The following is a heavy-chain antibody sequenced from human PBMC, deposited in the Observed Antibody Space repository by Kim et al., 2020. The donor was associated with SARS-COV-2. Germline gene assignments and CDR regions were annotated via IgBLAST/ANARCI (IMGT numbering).Heavy chain of an antibody. Sequence: KSRVTISVDTSKNQFSLKLSSVTAADTAVYYCARGHGGDFWSGRWYGMDVWGQGTTVTVSS. CDR3: ARGHGGDFWSGRWYGMDV. D-gene: IGHD3-3*01. V-gene: IGHV4-34*01. J-gene: IGHJ6*02.